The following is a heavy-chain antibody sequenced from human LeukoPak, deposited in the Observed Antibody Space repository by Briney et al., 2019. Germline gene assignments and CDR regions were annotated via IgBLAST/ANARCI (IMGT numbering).Heavy chain of an antibody. CDR1: GYSFTNYW. Sequence: GESLKISCKGSGYSFTNYWIGWVRQMPGKGLEWMGIIYPGDSDTRYSPSFQGQVTISADRSISTAYLQWSSLKASDTAMYYCAGQLRYFDWLSDAFDIWGQGTMVTVSS. D-gene: IGHD3-9*01. J-gene: IGHJ3*02. V-gene: IGHV5-51*01. CDR3: AGQLRYFDWLSDAFDI. CDR2: IYPGDSDT.